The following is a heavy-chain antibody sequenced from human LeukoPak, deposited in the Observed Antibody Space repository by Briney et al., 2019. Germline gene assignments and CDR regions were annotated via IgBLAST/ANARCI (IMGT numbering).Heavy chain of an antibody. Sequence: SGGSLRLSCAASGFTFDDYAMHWVRQAPGKGLEWVSLISGDVATTYYAASVKGRFTISRDNKKNVLYLQMNNLGTEDTALFYCAKDLSSVFDALNIWGQGTLVTVSS. V-gene: IGHV3-43*02. J-gene: IGHJ3*02. D-gene: IGHD3-10*01. CDR3: AKDLSSVFDALNI. CDR1: GFTFDDYA. CDR2: ISGDVATT.